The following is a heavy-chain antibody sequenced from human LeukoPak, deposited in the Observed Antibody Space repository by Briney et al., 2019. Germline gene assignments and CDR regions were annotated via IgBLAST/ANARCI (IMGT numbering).Heavy chain of an antibody. V-gene: IGHV4-59*01. CDR2: IYYSGRT. CDR1: GGSISSYY. J-gene: IGHJ6*03. D-gene: IGHD1-1*01. CDR3: ARGRVSSSTWYSTYYYYFYMDV. Sequence: SETLSLTCTVSGGSISSYYWSWIRQPPGKGLEWIGYIYYSGRTNYNPSLNGRVSISRDTTNNLFSLRLRSVTAADTAVYFCARGRVSSSTWYSTYYYYFYMDVWGKGTTVTVSS.